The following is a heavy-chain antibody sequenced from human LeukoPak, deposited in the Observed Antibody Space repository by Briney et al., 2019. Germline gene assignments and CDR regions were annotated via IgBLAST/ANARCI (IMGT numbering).Heavy chain of an antibody. CDR1: GFTFSSYA. Sequence: GGSLRLSCAASGFTFSSYAMSWVRQAPGKGLEWVSAISGSGGSTYYADSVKGRFTISRDNSKNTLYLQMNSLRAEDTAVYYCAKDHPATYYYDSSGYHDAFDIWGQGTMITVSS. CDR3: AKDHPATYYYDSSGYHDAFDI. J-gene: IGHJ3*02. CDR2: ISGSGGST. D-gene: IGHD3-22*01. V-gene: IGHV3-23*01.